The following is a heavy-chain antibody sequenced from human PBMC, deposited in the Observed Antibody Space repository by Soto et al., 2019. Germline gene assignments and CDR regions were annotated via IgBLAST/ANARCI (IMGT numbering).Heavy chain of an antibody. J-gene: IGHJ4*02. D-gene: IGHD4-17*01. V-gene: IGHV5-51*01. Sequence: PGESLKISCQCSGCRFTSYWIGWVRQMPGKGLEWMGIIYPGDSDTRYSPSFQGQVTISADKSISTAYLQWSSLKASDTAMYYCARNPPTTVTTFGPFDYWGQGTLVTVSS. CDR1: GCRFTSYW. CDR2: IYPGDSDT. CDR3: ARNPPTTVTTFGPFDY.